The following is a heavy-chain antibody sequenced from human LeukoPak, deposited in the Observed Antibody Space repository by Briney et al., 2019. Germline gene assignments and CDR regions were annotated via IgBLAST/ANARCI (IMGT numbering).Heavy chain of an antibody. CDR2: IYYSGTT. D-gene: IGHD4-17*01. J-gene: IGHJ3*02. Sequence: SETLSLTCTVSGGSISSSTYYWGWIRQPPGKGLDWIGSIYYSGTTFYNPSLKSRVTISIDTSKNQFSLKLSSVTAADTTVYYCARQGMTPVTEGGAFDIWGQGTMVTVSS. CDR3: ARQGMTPVTEGGAFDI. CDR1: GGSISSSTYY. V-gene: IGHV4-39*01.